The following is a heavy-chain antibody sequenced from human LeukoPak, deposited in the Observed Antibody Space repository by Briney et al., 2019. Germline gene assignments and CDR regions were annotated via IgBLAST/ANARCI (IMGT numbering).Heavy chain of an antibody. V-gene: IGHV4-61*02. Sequence: SETLSLTCTVSGGSISSGGYYWSWIRQPAGKGLEWIGRIYTSGSTNYNPSLKSRVTISVDTSKNQFSLKLSSVTAADTAVYYCARGGYCTNRVCCFDYWGQGTLVTVSS. CDR3: ARGGYCTNRVCCFDY. CDR2: IYTSGST. CDR1: GGSISSGGYY. D-gene: IGHD2-8*01. J-gene: IGHJ4*02.